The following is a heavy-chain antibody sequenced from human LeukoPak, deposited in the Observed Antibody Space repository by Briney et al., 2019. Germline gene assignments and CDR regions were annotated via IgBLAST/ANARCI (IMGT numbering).Heavy chain of an antibody. CDR2: ISGSGGST. Sequence: PGGSLRLSCAASGFTFSSYGMSWVRQAPGQGLEWVSAISGSGGSTYYADSVKGRFTISRDNSKNTLYLQMNSLRAEDTAIYYCAKNGDRGAYCTGGTCYPYFYYYMDVWGKGTTVTI. D-gene: IGHD2-15*01. CDR3: AKNGDRGAYCTGGTCYPYFYYYMDV. CDR1: GFTFSSYG. V-gene: IGHV3-23*01. J-gene: IGHJ6*03.